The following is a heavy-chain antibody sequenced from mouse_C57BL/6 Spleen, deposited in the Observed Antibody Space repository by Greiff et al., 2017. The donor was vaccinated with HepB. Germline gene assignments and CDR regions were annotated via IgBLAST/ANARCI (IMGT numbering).Heavy chain of an antibody. CDR2: IWRGGST. V-gene: IGHV2-5*01. D-gene: IGHD2-2*01. Sequence: VQGVESGPGLVQPSQSLSITCTVSGFSLTSYGVHWVRQSPGKGLEWLGVIWRGGSTDYNAAFMSRLSITKDNSKSQVFFKMNSLQADDTAIYYCAKNYGYDDGDWYFDVWGTGTPVTVSS. CDR3: AKNYGYDDGDWYFDV. CDR1: GFSLTSYG. J-gene: IGHJ1*03.